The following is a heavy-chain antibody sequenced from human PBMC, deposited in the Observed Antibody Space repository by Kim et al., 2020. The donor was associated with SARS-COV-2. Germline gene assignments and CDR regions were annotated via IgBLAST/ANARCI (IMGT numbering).Heavy chain of an antibody. CDR3: ARTLTTDIDY. J-gene: IGHJ4*02. Sequence: ASVKVSCKASGYTFTSYHLHWVRQAPVHGFAWLGLLHPLRGRTTYAQKFQGRVTMTRDTSTSTVYMELSSLRSEDTAVYYCARTLTTDIDYWGQGTLVTVSS. V-gene: IGHV1-46*01. CDR1: GYTFTSYH. D-gene: IGHD4-17*01. CDR2: LHPLRGRT.